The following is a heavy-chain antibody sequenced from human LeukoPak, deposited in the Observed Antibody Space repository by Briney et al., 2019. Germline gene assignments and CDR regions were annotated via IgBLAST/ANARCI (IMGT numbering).Heavy chain of an antibody. D-gene: IGHD6-13*01. CDR3: ARRPHSSSWYWDYYYGMDV. Sequence: ASVKVSCKASGYTFTSYGISWVRQAPGQGLEWMGWISAYNGNTNYAQKLQGRVTMTRNTSISTAYMELSSLRSEDTAVYYCARRPHSSSWYWDYYYGMDVWGQGTTVTVSS. CDR1: GYTFTSYG. CDR2: ISAYNGNT. J-gene: IGHJ6*02. V-gene: IGHV1-18*01.